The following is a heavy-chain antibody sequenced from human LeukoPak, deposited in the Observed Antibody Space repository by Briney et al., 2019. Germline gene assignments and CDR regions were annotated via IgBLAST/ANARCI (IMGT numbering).Heavy chain of an antibody. CDR3: VREGLTMIRGVSRGFDS. CDR2: ISGSGGST. J-gene: IGHJ4*02. Sequence: GGSLRLSCAASGFTFSSYAMSWVRQAPGKGLEWVSAISGSGGSTYYADSVKGRFTISRDNSENTLYLQMNSLRAEDTAVYYCVREGLTMIRGVSRGFDSWGQGTLVTVSS. V-gene: IGHV3-23*01. CDR1: GFTFSSYA. D-gene: IGHD3-10*01.